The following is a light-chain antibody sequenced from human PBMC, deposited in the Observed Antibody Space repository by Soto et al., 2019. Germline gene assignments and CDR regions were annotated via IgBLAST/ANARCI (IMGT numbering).Light chain of an antibody. J-gene: IGKJ2*01. CDR3: QQYCSTPMYT. CDR2: GAS. V-gene: IGKV3-20*01. Sequence: EIVLTQSPGTLSLSPGERATLSCRASQSVSSSYLAWYQQKPGQAPRLLIYGASSRATRIPDRFSGSRSGTDYTIIISSVEPEDDAAYYCQQYCSTPMYTFGQGTKLEIK. CDR1: QSVSSSY.